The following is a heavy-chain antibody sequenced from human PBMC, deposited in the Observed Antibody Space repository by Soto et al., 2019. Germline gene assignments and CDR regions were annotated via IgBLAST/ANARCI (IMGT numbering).Heavy chain of an antibody. Sequence: SETLSLTCTVSVGFISSYYWSLIRQPPGKGLEWIGYIYYSGSTNYNPSLKSRVTISVDTSKNQFSLKLSSVTAADTAVYYCARGPVRGMDVWGQGTKVTVSS. V-gene: IGHV4-59*01. CDR3: ARGPVRGMDV. J-gene: IGHJ6*02. D-gene: IGHD2-8*01. CDR1: VGFISSYY. CDR2: IYYSGST.